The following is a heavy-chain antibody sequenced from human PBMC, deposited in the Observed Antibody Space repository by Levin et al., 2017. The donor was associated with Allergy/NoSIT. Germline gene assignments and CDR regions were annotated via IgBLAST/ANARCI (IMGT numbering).Heavy chain of an antibody. J-gene: IGHJ4*02. CDR1: GGSFSGYY. CDR3: ARVEWGGSAFGVVTPRDY. Sequence: PSQTLSLTCAVYGGSFSGYYWSWIRQPPGKGLEWIGEINHSGSTNYNPSLKSRVTISVDTSKHQFSLKLSSVTAADTAVYYCARVEWGGSAFGVVTPRDYWGQGTLVTVSS. CDR2: INHSGST. V-gene: IGHV4-34*01. D-gene: IGHD3-3*01.